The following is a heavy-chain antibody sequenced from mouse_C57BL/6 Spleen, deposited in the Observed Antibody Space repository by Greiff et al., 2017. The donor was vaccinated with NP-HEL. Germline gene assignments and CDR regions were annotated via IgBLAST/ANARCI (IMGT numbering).Heavy chain of an antibody. Sequence: VQLQQPGAELVMPGASVKLSCKASGYTFTSYWMHWVKQRPGQGLEWIGEIDPSDSYTNYNQKFKGKSTLTVDKSSSTAYMQLSSLTSEDSAVYYCARFGGDYAYYFDYWGQGTTLTVSS. V-gene: IGHV1-69*01. CDR2: IDPSDSYT. D-gene: IGHD2-4*01. J-gene: IGHJ2*01. CDR3: ARFGGDYAYYFDY. CDR1: GYTFTSYW.